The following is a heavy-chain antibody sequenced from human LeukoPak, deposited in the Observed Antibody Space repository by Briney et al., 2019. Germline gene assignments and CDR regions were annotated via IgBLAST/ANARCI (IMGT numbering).Heavy chain of an antibody. CDR1: GFTFNSYG. CDR3: AKDRSSGLHYYYGMDV. J-gene: IGHJ6*02. V-gene: IGHV3-30*18. CDR2: VSYLGDDQ. D-gene: IGHD3-22*01. Sequence: PGGALRLSWAASGFTFNSYGIDWGRPSPGKGLEWVAVVSYLGDDQFYAESVKGRFTISRDNSKKTVFLQMNSLRGEDTAVYYCAKDRSSGLHYYYGMDVWGRGPTVIVSS.